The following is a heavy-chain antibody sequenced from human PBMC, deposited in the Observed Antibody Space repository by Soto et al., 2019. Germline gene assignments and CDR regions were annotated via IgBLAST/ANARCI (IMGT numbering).Heavy chain of an antibody. D-gene: IGHD3-22*01. CDR2: IIPIFGTA. V-gene: IGHV1-69*01. J-gene: IGHJ4*02. CDR3: ASSYYYDSSGYYRYDY. Sequence: VSCKASGGTFSSYAISWVRQAPGQGLEWMGGIIPIFGTANYAQKFQGRVTITADESTSTAYMELSSLRSEDTAVYYCASSYYYDSSGYYRYDYWGQGTLVTVSS. CDR1: GGTFSSYA.